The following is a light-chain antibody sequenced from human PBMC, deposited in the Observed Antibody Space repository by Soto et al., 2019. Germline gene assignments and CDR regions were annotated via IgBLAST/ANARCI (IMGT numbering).Light chain of an antibody. CDR3: GTWDSSLSAV. CDR1: SSNIGNNY. Sequence: QSVLMQPPSVSAAPGQKVTISCSGSSSNIGNNYVSWYQQLPGTAPKLLIYENNKRPSGIPDRFSGSKSGTSATLGITGLQTGDEADYYCGTWDSSLSAVFGGGTKVTVL. J-gene: IGLJ2*01. V-gene: IGLV1-51*02. CDR2: ENN.